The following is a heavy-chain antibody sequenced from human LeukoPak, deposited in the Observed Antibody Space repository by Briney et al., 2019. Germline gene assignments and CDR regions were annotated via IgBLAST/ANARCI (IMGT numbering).Heavy chain of an antibody. Sequence: WIGEIYHSGSTNYNPSLKSRVTISVDKSKNQFSLKLSSVTAADTAVYYCARVDWSRGRDYWGQGTLVTVSS. V-gene: IGHV4-4*02. J-gene: IGHJ4*02. CDR2: IYHSGST. CDR3: ARVDWSRGRDY. D-gene: IGHD3-9*01.